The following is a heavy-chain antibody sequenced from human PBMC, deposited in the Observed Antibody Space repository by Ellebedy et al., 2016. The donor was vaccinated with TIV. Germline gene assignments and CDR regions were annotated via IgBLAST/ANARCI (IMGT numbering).Heavy chain of an antibody. CDR2: SVGVGTTK. CDR3: ARRGNYMGDAFDV. CDR1: GFTFSMYG. Sequence: GGSLRLSXTASGFTFSMYGMNWVRQAPGQGLEWVAFSVGVGTTKYYADSVKGRFTISRDNVENSLYLQMSSLRVEDTAVYFCARRGNYMGDAFDVWGQGTVVTVFS. V-gene: IGHV3-48*01. D-gene: IGHD1-26*01. J-gene: IGHJ3*01.